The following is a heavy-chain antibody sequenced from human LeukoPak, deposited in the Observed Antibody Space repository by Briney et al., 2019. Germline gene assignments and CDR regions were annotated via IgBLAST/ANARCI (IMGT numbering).Heavy chain of an antibody. CDR1: GGSISSSSYY. CDR2: IYYSGST. Sequence: SETLSLTCTVSGGSISSSSYYWAWIRQPPGKGLEWIGSIYYSGSTYYNPSLKSRVTISSDTSKNQFSLKTRSVTAADTAIYYCATALDSINGFDIWGQGTMVTVSS. J-gene: IGHJ3*02. CDR3: ATALDSINGFDI. D-gene: IGHD3-22*01. V-gene: IGHV4-39*07.